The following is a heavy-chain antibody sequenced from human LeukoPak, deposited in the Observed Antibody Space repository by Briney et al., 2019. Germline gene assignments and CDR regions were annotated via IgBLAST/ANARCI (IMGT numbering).Heavy chain of an antibody. D-gene: IGHD3-10*01. V-gene: IGHV3-30*18. CDR2: ISYDGSNK. Sequence: PGGSLRLSCAASGFTFSSYEMNWVRQAPGKGLEWMAVISYDGSNKYYADSVKGRFTISRDNSKNTLYLQMNSLRAEDTAVYYCAKGEYYYGSGSYYYWGQGTLVTVSS. CDR3: AKGEYYYGSGSYYY. CDR1: GFTFSSYE. J-gene: IGHJ4*02.